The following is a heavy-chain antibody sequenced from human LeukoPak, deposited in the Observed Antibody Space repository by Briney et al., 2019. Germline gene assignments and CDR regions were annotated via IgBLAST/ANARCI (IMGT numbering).Heavy chain of an antibody. Sequence: PGGSLRLSCVASGFTFSSYALHWLRQAPGKGLEWVAVISADGTEKYYADSVKGRFTMSRDNSKNTLYLQMNRLRTEDTAVYYCARDAPYSGGCCAFDIWGQGTMVTVSS. CDR3: ARDAPYSGGCCAFDI. J-gene: IGHJ3*02. V-gene: IGHV3-30-3*01. CDR1: GFTFSSYA. CDR2: ISADGTEK. D-gene: IGHD6-19*01.